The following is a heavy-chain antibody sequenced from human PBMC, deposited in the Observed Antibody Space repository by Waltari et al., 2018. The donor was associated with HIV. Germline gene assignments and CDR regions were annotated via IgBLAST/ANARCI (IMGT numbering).Heavy chain of an antibody. Sequence: EVQLVESGGGLVQPGGSLTLSCEGSGFNFSRYWMAWVRQVPGRGLDLVANIRQDGGETNYLDSVKGRFFLSRDNGENSMYLHMTSLSDDDTAIYFCARDRYDGGGYPQDFQYWGQGTQVSVSS. V-gene: IGHV3-7*03. J-gene: IGHJ1*01. D-gene: IGHD3-22*01. CDR3: ARDRYDGGGYPQDFQY. CDR1: GFNFSRYW. CDR2: IRQDGGET.